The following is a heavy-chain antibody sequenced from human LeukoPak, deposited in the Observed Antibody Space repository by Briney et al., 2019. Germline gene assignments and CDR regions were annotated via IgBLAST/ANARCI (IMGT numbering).Heavy chain of an antibody. J-gene: IGHJ5*02. D-gene: IGHD6-13*01. CDR2: INHSGST. CDR3: ARHSSSWYANKWSWFDP. V-gene: IGHV4-34*01. CDR1: GGSFSGYY. Sequence: PSETLSLTCAVYGGSFSGYYWSWIRQPPGKGLEWIGEINHSGSTNYNPSLKSRVTISVDTSKNQFSLKLSSVTAADTAVYYCARHSSSWYANKWSWFDPWGQGTLVTVSS.